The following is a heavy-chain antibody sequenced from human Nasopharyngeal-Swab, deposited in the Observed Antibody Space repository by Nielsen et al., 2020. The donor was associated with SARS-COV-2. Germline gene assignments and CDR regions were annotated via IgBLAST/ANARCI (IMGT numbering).Heavy chain of an antibody. J-gene: IGHJ5*02. D-gene: IGHD2-15*01. Sequence: GGSLRLSCAASGFTFSSYWMHWVRQAPGKGLVWVARINSEGSSTSYADSVKGRFTISRDNAKNTLYLQMNSLRAEDTAVYYCARDPIVVVVAATGWFDPWGQGTLVTVSS. CDR1: GFTFSSYW. CDR2: INSEGSST. V-gene: IGHV3-74*01. CDR3: ARDPIVVVVAATGWFDP.